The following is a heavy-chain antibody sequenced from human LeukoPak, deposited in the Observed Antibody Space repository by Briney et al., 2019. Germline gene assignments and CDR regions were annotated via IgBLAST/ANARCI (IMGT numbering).Heavy chain of an antibody. CDR3: GRGYWSGYHHLVF. D-gene: IGHD3-3*01. V-gene: IGHV4-4*02. CDR2: IYHSGST. Sequence: SETLSLTCAVSGGSISSSYWWTWVRQPPGKGLEWIGEIYHSGSTNYNPSLKSRLSMSLDKSRNQFPLKLTSVTAADTAVYYCGRGYWSGYHHLVFWGQGSLVIVAS. CDR1: GGSISSSYW. J-gene: IGHJ4*02.